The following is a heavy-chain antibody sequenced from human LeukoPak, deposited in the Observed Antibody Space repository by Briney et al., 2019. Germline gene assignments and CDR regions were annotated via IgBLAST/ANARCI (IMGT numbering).Heavy chain of an antibody. D-gene: IGHD6-19*01. J-gene: IGHJ5*02. CDR2: INTDGSST. V-gene: IGHV3-74*01. CDR1: GFTFNNYW. CDR3: ARALAVTGTGGFDP. Sequence: GGSLRLPCTASGFTFNNYWMHWVRQAPGKGPVWVSRINTDGSSTSYADSVKGRFTISRDNAKNTLYLQMNSLRAEDTAVYYCARALAVTGTGGFDPWGQGTLVTVSS.